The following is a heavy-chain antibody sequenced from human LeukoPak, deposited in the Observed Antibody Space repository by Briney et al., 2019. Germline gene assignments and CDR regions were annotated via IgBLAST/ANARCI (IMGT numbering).Heavy chain of an antibody. J-gene: IGHJ4*02. D-gene: IGHD4-23*01. CDR1: GYGFSSYW. CDR2: ICPGDSDT. Sequence: GESLKISCKGSGYGFSSYWIGWVRQMPGKGLEYMGIICPGDSDTRYSQSFQGQVTISADKSITTAFLQWSSLKASDTAMYYCARHTTVGGSLRFDYWGQGTLVTVSS. CDR3: ARHTTVGGSLRFDY. V-gene: IGHV5-51*01.